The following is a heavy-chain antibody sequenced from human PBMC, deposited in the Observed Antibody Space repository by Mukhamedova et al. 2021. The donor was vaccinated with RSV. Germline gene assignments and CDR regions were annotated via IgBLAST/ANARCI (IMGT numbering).Heavy chain of an antibody. CDR2: IKPNSGVT. Sequence: WMGRIKPNSGVTYYAQKFQDRVTMTRDTSIDTAYLELSSLRSDDTAVYYCAREDTSGSFVFDVWGPGTMVTVSS. CDR3: AREDTSGSFVFDV. V-gene: IGHV1-2*06. J-gene: IGHJ3*01. D-gene: IGHD3-10*01.